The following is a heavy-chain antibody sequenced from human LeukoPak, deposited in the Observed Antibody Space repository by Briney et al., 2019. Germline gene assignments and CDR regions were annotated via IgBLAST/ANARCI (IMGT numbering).Heavy chain of an antibody. D-gene: IGHD1-26*01. CDR3: ARDSSGSYFDI. CDR2: ITGSSRAI. Sequence: LGGSLRLSCEGSGFNFSSYSMNWVRQAPGKGLESVSFITGSSRAIYYADSVKGRFIISRDNAKNSVYMQLNSLRAEDTAIYYCARDSSGSYFDIWGQGTMVTVSS. CDR1: GFNFSSYS. V-gene: IGHV3-48*01. J-gene: IGHJ3*02.